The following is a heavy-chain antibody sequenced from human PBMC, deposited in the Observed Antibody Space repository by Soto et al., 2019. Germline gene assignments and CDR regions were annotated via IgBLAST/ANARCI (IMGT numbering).Heavy chain of an antibody. Sequence: SETLSLTCTVSGGSISSYYWSWIRQPPGKGLEWIGYIYYSGSTNYNPSLKSRVTISVDTSKNQFSLKLSSVTAADTAVYYCARTLGYCSSTSCYKYYYYMDFWGKGTTVTVSS. D-gene: IGHD2-2*01. CDR2: IYYSGST. CDR3: ARTLGYCSSTSCYKYYYYMDF. CDR1: GGSISSYY. J-gene: IGHJ6*03. V-gene: IGHV4-59*08.